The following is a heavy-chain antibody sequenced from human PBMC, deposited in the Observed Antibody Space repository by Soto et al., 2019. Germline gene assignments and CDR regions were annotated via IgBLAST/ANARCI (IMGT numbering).Heavy chain of an antibody. J-gene: IGHJ6*03. D-gene: IGHD2-2*01. Sequence: EVQLVESGGGLVQPGGSLRLSCAASGFSFSYYGMNWVRQAPGKGLEWVSYISTSSSNIYYADSVKGRFTISRDNAKNSLSLQMNSLRAEETAVYYCARETSTGNYYMDVWGKGTTVTVSS. CDR1: GFSFSYYG. CDR2: ISTSSSNI. CDR3: ARETSTGNYYMDV. V-gene: IGHV3-48*01.